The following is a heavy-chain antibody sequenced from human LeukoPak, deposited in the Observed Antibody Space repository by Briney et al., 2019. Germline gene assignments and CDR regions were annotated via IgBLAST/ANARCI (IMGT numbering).Heavy chain of an antibody. J-gene: IGHJ3*01. Sequence: SETLSLTCTVYGASINKDYWAWIRQPPGRGLEWIGYVIDSDFNEANGDITNYNPSLETRVTTSRDTPKNQFSLKLSSMTAADTAIYYCVRASADSGGAFDVWGHGTVVTVSS. D-gene: IGHD2-15*01. V-gene: IGHV4-59*01. CDR1: GASINKDY. CDR3: VRASADSGGAFDV. CDR2: VIDSDFNEANGDIT.